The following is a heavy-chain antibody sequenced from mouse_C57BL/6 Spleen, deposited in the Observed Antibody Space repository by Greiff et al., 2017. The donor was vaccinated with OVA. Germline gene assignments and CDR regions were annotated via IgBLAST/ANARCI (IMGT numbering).Heavy chain of an antibody. CDR3: APTVVATGGYFDY. D-gene: IGHD1-1*01. Sequence: QVQLQQPGAELVRPGTSVKLSCKASGYTFTSYWMHWVKQRPGQGLEWIGVIDPSDSYTNYNQKFKGKATLTVDTSSSTAYMQLSSLTSEDSAVYYCAPTVVATGGYFDYWGQGTTLTVSS. V-gene: IGHV1-59*01. CDR1: GYTFTSYW. J-gene: IGHJ2*01. CDR2: IDPSDSYT.